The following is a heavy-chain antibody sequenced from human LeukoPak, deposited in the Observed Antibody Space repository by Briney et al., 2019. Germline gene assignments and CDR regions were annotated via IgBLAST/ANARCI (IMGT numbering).Heavy chain of an antibody. CDR2: ISYDGSNK. V-gene: IGHV3-30*03. CDR3: ASFGNYYDSSGYYPY. Sequence: GGSLRLSCAASGFTFSRDGMPWVRQPPGKGLEWVAVISYDGSNKYYADSVKGRFTISRDNSKNTLYLQMNTLRAEDTAVYYCASFGNYYDSSGYYPYWGQGTLVTVSS. CDR1: GFTFSRDG. J-gene: IGHJ4*02. D-gene: IGHD3-22*01.